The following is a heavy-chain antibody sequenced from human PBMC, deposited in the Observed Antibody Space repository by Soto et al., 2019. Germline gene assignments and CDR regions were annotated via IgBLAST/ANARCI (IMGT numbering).Heavy chain of an antibody. CDR1: GDSISSRSYY. CDR3: ARQRTSVVTQAYFDV. D-gene: IGHD2-21*02. CDR2: IYYSGSI. Sequence: PSETLSLTCTVTGDSISSRSYYWGWIRQPPGKGLEWIGSIYYSGSIYNNPSLRSRVSMSIDTSKDQFSLKLKSVTAADTALYFCARQRTSVVTQAYFDVWGQGALVTVSS. V-gene: IGHV4-39*01. J-gene: IGHJ4*02.